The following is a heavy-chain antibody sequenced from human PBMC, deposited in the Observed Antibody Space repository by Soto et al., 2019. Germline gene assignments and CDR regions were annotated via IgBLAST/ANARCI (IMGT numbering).Heavy chain of an antibody. J-gene: IGHJ4*02. CDR2: IWYDASHK. D-gene: IGHD3-16*01. Sequence: QVQVVESGGGVVQPGTSLRLSCAASGFTFNNYGMHWVRQAPGKGLEWVAVIWYDASHKYYADSVKGRFTISRDNSKNTLDLQMSSLRGEDTAFYYCARDKTFGGTIGSAFDSWGQGTLVTVSS. V-gene: IGHV3-33*01. CDR3: ARDKTFGGTIGSAFDS. CDR1: GFTFNNYG.